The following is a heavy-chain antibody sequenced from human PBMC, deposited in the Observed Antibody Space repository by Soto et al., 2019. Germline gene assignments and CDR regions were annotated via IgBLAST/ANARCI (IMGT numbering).Heavy chain of an antibody. CDR1: GGSISNYY. Sequence: SETLSLTCTVSGGSISNYYWSWIRQPPGKGLEWIGYIYYSGSTNYNPSLKSRVTISVDTSKNQFSLKLSSVTAADTAVYYCARRSSLAPYYYMDVWGKGTTVTVSS. J-gene: IGHJ6*03. CDR2: IYYSGST. D-gene: IGHD6-6*01. V-gene: IGHV4-59*08. CDR3: ARRSSLAPYYYMDV.